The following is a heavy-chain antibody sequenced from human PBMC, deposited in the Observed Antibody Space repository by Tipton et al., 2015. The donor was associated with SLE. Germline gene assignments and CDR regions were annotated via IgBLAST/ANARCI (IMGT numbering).Heavy chain of an antibody. CDR1: GFTFSDYY. D-gene: IGHD3-10*01. J-gene: IGHJ3*02. V-gene: IGHV3-11*03. CDR3: RGSGSYYNVKAFDI. CDR2: ISSSSSYT. Sequence: SLRLSCAASGFTFSDYYMSWIRQAPGKGLEWVSYISSSSSYTNYADSVKGRFTISRDNAKNSLYLQMNSLRAEDTAVYYCRGSGSYYNVKAFDIWGQGTMVTVSS.